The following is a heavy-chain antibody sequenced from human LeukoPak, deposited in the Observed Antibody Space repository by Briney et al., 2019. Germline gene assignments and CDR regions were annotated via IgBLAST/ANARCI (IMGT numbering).Heavy chain of an antibody. CDR1: GFTFNNAW. Sequence: PGGSLRLSCAASGFTFNNAWMSWVRQAPWKGLEWVGRIKRKFDGGTTDYAAPVKGRFTISREDSKNTLYLQMNSLKTEDTAVYYCSTDDGSGSFYNRGLDYWGQGTLVTVSS. CDR2: IKRKFDGGTT. V-gene: IGHV3-15*01. D-gene: IGHD3-10*01. CDR3: STDDGSGSFYNRGLDY. J-gene: IGHJ4*02.